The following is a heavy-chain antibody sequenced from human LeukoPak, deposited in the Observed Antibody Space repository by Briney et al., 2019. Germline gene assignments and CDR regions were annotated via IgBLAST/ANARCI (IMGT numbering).Heavy chain of an antibody. Sequence: GGSLRLSCAASGFTFSSYAMSWVRQAPGKGLEWVSAISGNGDITYYTDSVKGRFTISRDNSKNTLYLQMNSLRAEDTAVYYCARDHSYYFGSETSTLDVWGQGTAVTVSS. CDR2: ISGNGDIT. CDR3: ARDHSYYFGSETSTLDV. J-gene: IGHJ6*02. CDR1: GFTFSSYA. V-gene: IGHV3-23*01. D-gene: IGHD3-10*01.